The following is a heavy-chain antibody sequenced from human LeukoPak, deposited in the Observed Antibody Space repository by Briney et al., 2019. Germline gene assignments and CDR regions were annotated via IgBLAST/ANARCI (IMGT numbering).Heavy chain of an antibody. D-gene: IGHD3-16*01. CDR1: GFTFSDYY. J-gene: IGHJ5*02. CDR2: ISVSGGSV. V-gene: IGHV3-11*01. CDR3: ARDRQFRLHDP. Sequence: PWGSLRLTCTASGFTFSDYYMTWIRQAPGKGLEWLSYISVSGGSVSYADSVKGRFTISRDNARNSVYLQIDSLRVEDTAMYYCARDRQFRLHDPWGQGILVTVSS.